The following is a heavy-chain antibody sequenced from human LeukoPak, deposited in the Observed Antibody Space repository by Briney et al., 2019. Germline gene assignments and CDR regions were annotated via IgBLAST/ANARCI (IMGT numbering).Heavy chain of an antibody. V-gene: IGHV5-51*03. CDR1: GYSFTSYW. Sequence: PGESLKISCKGSGYSFTSYWIGWVRQMPGKGLEWMGIIYPGDSDTRYSPSFQGQVTISADKSISTAYLQWSSLKALDTGMYYCVRAGYYDSSGQYYFDDWGQGTMVTVSS. J-gene: IGHJ4*01. CDR3: VRAGYYDSSGQYYFDD. CDR2: IYPGDSDT. D-gene: IGHD3-22*01.